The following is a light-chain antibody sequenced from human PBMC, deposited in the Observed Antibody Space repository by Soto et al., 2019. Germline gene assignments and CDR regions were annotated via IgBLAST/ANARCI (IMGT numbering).Light chain of an antibody. J-gene: IGKJ3*01. CDR3: QHYGSSPHT. Sequence: EIVLTQSPGTLSLSPGERATLSCRASQSISTSYLAWYQHEPGQAPRLLIYGSSTRAAGIPDRFSGSGSGTDFTLTISRVEPEDFAVYYCQHYGSSPHTFGPGTKVDIK. V-gene: IGKV3-20*01. CDR2: GSS. CDR1: QSISTSY.